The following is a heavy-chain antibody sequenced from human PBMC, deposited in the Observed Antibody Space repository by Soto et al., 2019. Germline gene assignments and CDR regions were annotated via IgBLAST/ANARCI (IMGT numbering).Heavy chain of an antibody. J-gene: IGHJ4*02. CDR3: AREAAMVTTFDY. V-gene: IGHV1-3*01. D-gene: IGHD5-18*01. CDR1: GYSFTNYA. CDR2: INAGNGNT. Sequence: SVKVSCKASGYSFTNYAMHWVRQAPGQRLEWMGWINAGNGNTRYSQRFQGRVTITRDTSASTAYMELSSLTSEDTAVYYCAREAAMVTTFDYWGQGTLVTVSS.